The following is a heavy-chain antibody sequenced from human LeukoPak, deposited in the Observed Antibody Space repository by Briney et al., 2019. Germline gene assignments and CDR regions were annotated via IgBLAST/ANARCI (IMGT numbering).Heavy chain of an antibody. Sequence: PGGSLRLSCAASGFTFDDYAMHWVRQAPGKGLEWVSGISWNSGSIGYADSVKGRFTISRDNAKNSLYLQMNSLRAEDTAVYYCARDLYGSGRYQRDYWGQGTLVTVSS. V-gene: IGHV3-9*01. CDR2: ISWNSGSI. J-gene: IGHJ4*02. CDR3: ARDLYGSGRYQRDY. D-gene: IGHD3-10*01. CDR1: GFTFDDYA.